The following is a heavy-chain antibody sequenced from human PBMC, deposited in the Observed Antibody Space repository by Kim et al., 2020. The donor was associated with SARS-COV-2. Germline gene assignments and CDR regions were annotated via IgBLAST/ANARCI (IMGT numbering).Heavy chain of an antibody. D-gene: IGHD6-19*01. V-gene: IGHV5-51*01. CDR2: IYPGDSDT. CDR1: GYSFTSYW. Sequence: GESLKISCKGSGYSFTSYWIGWVRQMPGKGLEWMGIIYPGDSDTRYSPSFQGQVTISADKSISTAYLQWSSLKASDTAMYYCARHLGVRSGYSSGWYHAYYYYYGMDVWGQGTTVTVSS. J-gene: IGHJ6*02. CDR3: ARHLGVRSGYSSGWYHAYYYYYGMDV.